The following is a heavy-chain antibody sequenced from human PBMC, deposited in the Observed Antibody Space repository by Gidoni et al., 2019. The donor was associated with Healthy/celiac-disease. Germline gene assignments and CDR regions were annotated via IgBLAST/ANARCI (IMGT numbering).Heavy chain of an antibody. CDR3: ARDRDEYYYDSSGYYYYYYYGMDV. J-gene: IGHJ6*02. CDR2: IGYDGSNK. V-gene: IGHV3-33*01. D-gene: IGHD3-22*01. Sequence: QVQLVESGGGVVQPGRSLRLSCAASGFPFSSYGMHWVRQAPGKGLEWVAVIGYDGSNKYYADSVKGRFTISRDNSKNTLYLQMNSLRAEDTAVYYCARDRDEYYYDSSGYYYYYYYGMDVWGQGTTVTVSS. CDR1: GFPFSSYG.